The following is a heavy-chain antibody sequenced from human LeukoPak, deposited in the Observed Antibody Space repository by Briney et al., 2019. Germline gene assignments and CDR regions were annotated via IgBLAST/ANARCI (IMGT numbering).Heavy chain of an antibody. V-gene: IGHV4-34*01. CDR2: INHSGST. J-gene: IGHJ5*02. Sequence: SETLSLTCAVYGGSFSGYYWSWIRQPPGKGLEWIGEINHSGSTNYNPSLKSRVTISVDTSKNHFSLKLSSVTAADTAVYYCARGGGMRYYYGSGSPYKTWGQGTLVTVSS. CDR1: GGSFSGYY. CDR3: ARGGGMRYYYGSGSPYKT. D-gene: IGHD3-10*01.